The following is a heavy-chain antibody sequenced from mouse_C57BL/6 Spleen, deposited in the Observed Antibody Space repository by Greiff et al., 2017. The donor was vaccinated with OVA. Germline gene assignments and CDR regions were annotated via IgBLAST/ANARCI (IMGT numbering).Heavy chain of an antibody. Sequence: QVQLQQPGAELVKPGASVKMSCKASGYTFTSYWITWVKQRPGQGLEWIGDIYPGSGSTNYNEKFKSKATLTVDTSSSTAYMQLRSLTSEDAAVYYCARETSYYYGTDYWGQGTTVTVSS. CDR1: GYTFTSYW. D-gene: IGHD1-1*01. CDR3: ARETSYYYGTDY. V-gene: IGHV1-55*01. J-gene: IGHJ2*01. CDR2: IYPGSGST.